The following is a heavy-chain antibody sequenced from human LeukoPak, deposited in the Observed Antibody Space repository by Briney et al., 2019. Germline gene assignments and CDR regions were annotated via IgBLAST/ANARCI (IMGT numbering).Heavy chain of an antibody. J-gene: IGHJ4*02. Sequence: ASVKVSCKASGYTFTSYGISWVRQAPGQGLEWMGWISAYNGNTNYAQKLQGRVTMTTDTSTSTAYMELRGLRSDDTAVYYCAKGASVLLWFGELFWGQGTLVTVSS. D-gene: IGHD3-10*01. CDR3: AKGASVLLWFGELF. CDR2: ISAYNGNT. CDR1: GYTFTSYG. V-gene: IGHV1-18*01.